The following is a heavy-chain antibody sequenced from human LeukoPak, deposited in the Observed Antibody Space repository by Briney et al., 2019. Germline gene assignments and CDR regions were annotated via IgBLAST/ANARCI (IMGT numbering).Heavy chain of an antibody. V-gene: IGHV4-38-2*02. CDR1: GYSISSGYY. CDR2: IYHSGST. J-gene: IGHJ4*02. Sequence: SETLSPTCTVSGYSISSGYYWGWIRQPPGKGLEWIGSIYHSGSTYYNPSLKSRVTISVDTSKNQFSLKLSSVTAADTAVYYCARVALNYDSSGYVDYWGQGTLVTVSS. D-gene: IGHD3-22*01. CDR3: ARVALNYDSSGYVDY.